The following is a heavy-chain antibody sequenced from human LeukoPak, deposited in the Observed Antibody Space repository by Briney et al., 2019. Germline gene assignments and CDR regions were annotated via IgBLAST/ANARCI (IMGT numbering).Heavy chain of an antibody. CDR1: GSRFSSHW. Sequence: GEPLKISCKGSGSRFSSHWIAWVRQMPGKGLEWMGMIYPGDSDTRYSPSFRGQVTISGDKSISTAYLQWSSLKASDTAMYYCARQRERGYSYVDWGQGTLVTVSS. J-gene: IGHJ4*02. V-gene: IGHV5-51*01. D-gene: IGHD5-18*01. CDR2: IYPGDSDT. CDR3: ARQRERGYSYVD.